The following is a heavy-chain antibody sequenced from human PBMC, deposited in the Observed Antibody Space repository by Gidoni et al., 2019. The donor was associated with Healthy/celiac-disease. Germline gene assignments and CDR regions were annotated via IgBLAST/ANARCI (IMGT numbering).Heavy chain of an antibody. D-gene: IGHD2-2*01. CDR3: ARVGDSVVPAAIHVGSWFDP. V-gene: IGHV1-69*02. Sequence: QVQLVQSGAEVKKPGSSVKVSCKASGGTFSSYTIRWVRQAPGQGLEWMGRIIPILGIANYAQKFQGRVTITADKSTSTAYMELSSLRSEDTAVYYCARVGDSVVPAAIHVGSWFDPWGQGTLVTVSS. J-gene: IGHJ5*02. CDR2: IIPILGIA. CDR1: GGTFSSYT.